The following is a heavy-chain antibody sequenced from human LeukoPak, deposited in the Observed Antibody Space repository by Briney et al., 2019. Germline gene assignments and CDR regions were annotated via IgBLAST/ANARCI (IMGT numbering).Heavy chain of an antibody. CDR1: GFTFNIYP. Sequence: GASLRLSRVASGFTFNIYPMSWVRQAPGKGLEWVSAISGGGETTLYADSVEGRFTISRDNSRNTLFLQMSSLRAEDTAVYFCAGKSPTTTRQHAFDIWGRGTMVTVSS. J-gene: IGHJ3*02. CDR2: ISGGGETT. D-gene: IGHD1/OR15-1a*01. CDR3: AGKSPTTTRQHAFDI. V-gene: IGHV3-23*01.